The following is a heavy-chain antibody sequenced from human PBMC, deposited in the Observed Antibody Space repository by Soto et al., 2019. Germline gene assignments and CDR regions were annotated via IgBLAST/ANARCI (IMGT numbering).Heavy chain of an antibody. CDR2: IWYDGSNK. D-gene: IGHD3-10*01. CDR3: ARDGNLDGSGSFEPVYYYYGMDV. Sequence: GGSLRLSCAASGFTFSSYGMHWVRQAPGKGLEWVAVIWYDGSNKYYADSVKGRFTISRDNSKNTLYLQMNSLRAEDTAVYYCARDGNLDGSGSFEPVYYYYGMDVWGQGTTVTVSS. CDR1: GFTFSSYG. V-gene: IGHV3-33*01. J-gene: IGHJ6*02.